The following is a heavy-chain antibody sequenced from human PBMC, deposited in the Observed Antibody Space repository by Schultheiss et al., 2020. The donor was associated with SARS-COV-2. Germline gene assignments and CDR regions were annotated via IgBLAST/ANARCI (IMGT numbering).Heavy chain of an antibody. CDR3: ARDNIAAAGLSFDY. CDR2: ISSSSSYI. CDR1: GFTFDDYA. D-gene: IGHD6-13*01. V-gene: IGHV3-21*01. Sequence: GGSLRLSCAASGFTFDDYAMHWVRQAPGKGLEWVSSISSSSSYIYYADSVKGRFTISRDNAKNSLYLQMNSLRTADTAVYYCARDNIAAAGLSFDYWGQGTLVTVSS. J-gene: IGHJ4*02.